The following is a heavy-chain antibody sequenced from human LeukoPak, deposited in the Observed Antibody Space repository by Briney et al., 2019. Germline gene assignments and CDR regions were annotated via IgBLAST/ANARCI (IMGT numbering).Heavy chain of an antibody. D-gene: IGHD5-18*01. CDR1: GFTLGDHA. CDR2: IRSKAYRGTT. Sequence: SLRLSSTGSGFTLGDHAMSWVRQAPGKVLGWVGFIRSKAYRGTTEYAASVKGRFSISRDDSASTAYLQMNSLKTEDTAVYYCARGPIQLWIHNAMDVWGEGTTVTVSS. J-gene: IGHJ6*03. CDR3: ARGPIQLWIHNAMDV. V-gene: IGHV3-49*04.